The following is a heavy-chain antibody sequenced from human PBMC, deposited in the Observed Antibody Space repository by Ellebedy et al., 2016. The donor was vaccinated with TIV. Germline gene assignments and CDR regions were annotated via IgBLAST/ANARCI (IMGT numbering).Heavy chain of an antibody. CDR3: ARDRGQLPDTGTFDV. D-gene: IGHD1-14*01. V-gene: IGHV3-30-3*01. CDR1: GFTFSNYA. CDR2: ISYDGTNK. J-gene: IGHJ3*01. Sequence: GESLKISCAASGFTFSNYAMHWVRQAPGKGLEWVAVISYDGTNKIYPNSVKGRFSISRDNPQNTLYLQMNSLRAEDTAVYYCARDRGQLPDTGTFDVWGQGTVVTVSS.